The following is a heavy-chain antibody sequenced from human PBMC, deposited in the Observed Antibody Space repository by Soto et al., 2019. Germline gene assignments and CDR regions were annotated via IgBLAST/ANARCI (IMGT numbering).Heavy chain of an antibody. CDR1: GGSISSYY. D-gene: IGHD4-17*01. Sequence: QVQLQESGPGLVKPSETLSLTCTVSGGSISSYYWSWIRQPPGKGLEWIGYIYYSGSTNYNPSLNSRVPISVDTSKTRFTLKLSSVTAADTAVYYCARGSYGDYPYWGQGTLVTVSS. CDR3: ARGSYGDYPY. V-gene: IGHV4-59*01. CDR2: IYYSGST. J-gene: IGHJ4*02.